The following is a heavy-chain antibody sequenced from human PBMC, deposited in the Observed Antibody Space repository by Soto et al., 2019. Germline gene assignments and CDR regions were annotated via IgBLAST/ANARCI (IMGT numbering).Heavy chain of an antibody. CDR1: GGSISSGDYY. Sequence: SETLSLTCTVSGGSISSGDYYWSWIRQPPGKGLEWIGYIYYSGSTYYNPSLKSRVTISVDTSKNQFSLKLNSVTAADTAVYYGARDRDNLSDYWGQRTLVTVSS. CDR3: ARDRDNLSDY. D-gene: IGHD2-15*01. J-gene: IGHJ4*02. CDR2: IYYSGST. V-gene: IGHV4-30-4*01.